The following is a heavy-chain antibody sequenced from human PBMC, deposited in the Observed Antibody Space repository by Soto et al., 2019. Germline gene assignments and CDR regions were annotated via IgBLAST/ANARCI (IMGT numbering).Heavy chain of an antibody. V-gene: IGHV3-30*18. CDR3: VQDRGPFGDGRERGDY. D-gene: IGHD3-16*01. CDR1: GFIFSSCG. J-gene: IGHJ4*02. CDR2: ISYDGINK. Sequence: QVHLVESGGGVVQPGRSLRLSCAASGFIFSSCGMHWVRQAPGKGLEWVAVISYDGINKYYGDSVKGRFAISRDNSKNTLYLQMNSLRADDTAVYYWVQDRGPFGDGRERGDYWGQGTLVAVSS.